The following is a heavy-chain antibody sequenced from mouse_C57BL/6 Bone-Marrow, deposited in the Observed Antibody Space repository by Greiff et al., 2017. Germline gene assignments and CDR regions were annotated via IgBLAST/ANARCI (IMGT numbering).Heavy chain of an antibody. V-gene: IGHV1-47*01. D-gene: IGHD1-1*01. J-gene: IGHJ1*03. CDR3: ARGRYYGPYLYFDV. CDR1: GYTFTTYP. Sequence: QVQLQQSGAELVKPGASVKMSCKASGYTFTTYPIEWMKQNHGKSLEWIGNFHPYNDDTKYNEKFKGKATLTVEKSSSTVSLELSRLTSDDSAVYYCARGRYYGPYLYFDVWGTGTTVTVSS. CDR2: FHPYNDDT.